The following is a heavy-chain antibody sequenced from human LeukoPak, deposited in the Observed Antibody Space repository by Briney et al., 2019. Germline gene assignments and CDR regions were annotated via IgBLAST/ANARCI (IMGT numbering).Heavy chain of an antibody. Sequence: GESRKISCKGSGYSFTNYWIGWVRQMPGEGLEWMGTIYPGDSDTRYSPSFQGQVTISVDKSISTAYLQWSSLKASDTAMYYCAKRHSGYDYFDYWGQGTLVTVSS. D-gene: IGHD5-12*01. CDR3: AKRHSGYDYFDY. CDR2: IYPGDSDT. J-gene: IGHJ4*02. V-gene: IGHV5-51*01. CDR1: GYSFTNYW.